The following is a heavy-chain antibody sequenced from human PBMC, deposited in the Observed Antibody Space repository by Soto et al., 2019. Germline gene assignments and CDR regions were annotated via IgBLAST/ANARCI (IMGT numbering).Heavy chain of an antibody. CDR3: ARGLEAAYYYYYYMDV. V-gene: IGHV6-1*01. CDR2: TYYRSKWYN. CDR1: GDSVSSNSAA. J-gene: IGHJ6*03. Sequence: QSQTLSLTCAISGDSVSSNSAAWNWIRQSPSRGLEWLGRTYYRSKWYNDYAVSVKSRITINPDTSKNQFSLQLNSVTPEDTAVYYCARGLEAAYYYYYYMDVWGKGTTVTVSS. D-gene: IGHD3-16*01.